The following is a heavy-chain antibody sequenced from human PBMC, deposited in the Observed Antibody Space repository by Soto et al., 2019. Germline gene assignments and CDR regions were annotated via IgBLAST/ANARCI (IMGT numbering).Heavy chain of an antibody. D-gene: IGHD2-15*01. CDR2: ISGSGGST. Sequence: AGGSLRLSFAASGFTFSSYAMSWVRQAPGKGLEWVSAISGSGGSTYYADSVKGRFTISRDNSKNTLYLQMNSLRAEDTAVYYCAKEPVVVAAYPMFGWFDPWGQGTLVTVSS. CDR1: GFTFSSYA. CDR3: AKEPVVVAAYPMFGWFDP. V-gene: IGHV3-23*01. J-gene: IGHJ5*02.